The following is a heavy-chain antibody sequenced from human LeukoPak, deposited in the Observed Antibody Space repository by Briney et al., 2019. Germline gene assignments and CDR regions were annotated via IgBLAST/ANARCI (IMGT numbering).Heavy chain of an antibody. CDR1: GYTFTGNY. D-gene: IGHD3-10*01. J-gene: IGHJ4*02. CDR2: INPNSGGT. CDR3: ARLPSTLVRGVIVDF. Sequence: HVASVKVSCKASGYTFTGNYMHWVRQAPGQGLEWMGWINPNSGGTNYVQKFQGRVTMTRDTSISTAYMELSSLTSDDTAVYYCARLPSTLVRGVIVDFWRQGTLVTVSS. V-gene: IGHV1-2*02.